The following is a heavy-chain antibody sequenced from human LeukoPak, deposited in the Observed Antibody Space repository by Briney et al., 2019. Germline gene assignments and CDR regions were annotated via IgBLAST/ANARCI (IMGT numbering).Heavy chain of an antibody. Sequence: SETLSLTCAVYGGSFSGYYWGWIRQPPGKGLEWIGSIYSSGSTYYNPSLKSRVTISVDTSKNQFSLKLNSVTAADTAVYYCARHVSYYYYMDVWGKGTTVTVSS. V-gene: IGHV4-39*01. CDR1: GGSFSGYY. J-gene: IGHJ6*03. CDR3: ARHVSYYYYMDV. CDR2: IYSSGST.